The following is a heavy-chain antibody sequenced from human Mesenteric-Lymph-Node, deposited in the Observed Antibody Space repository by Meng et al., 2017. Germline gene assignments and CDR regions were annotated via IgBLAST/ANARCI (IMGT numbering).Heavy chain of an antibody. D-gene: IGHD3-9*01. CDR2: TYYRSKWYN. V-gene: IGHV6-1*01. CDR1: GDSVSSNSAA. Sequence: SETLSLTCAISGDSVSSNSAAWNWIRQSPSRGLEWLGRTYYRSKWYNDYAVSVKSRITINPDTSKNQFSLQLNSVTPEDTAVHYCARDYDILTGYYSPGWFDPWGQGTLVTVSS. J-gene: IGHJ5*02. CDR3: ARDYDILTGYYSPGWFDP.